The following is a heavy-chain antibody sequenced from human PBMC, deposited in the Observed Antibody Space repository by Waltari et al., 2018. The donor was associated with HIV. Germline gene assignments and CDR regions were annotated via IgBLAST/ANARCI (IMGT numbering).Heavy chain of an antibody. V-gene: IGHV4-59*01. J-gene: IGHJ5*02. CDR1: GGSISSYY. Sequence: QVQLQESGPGLVKPSETLSLTCTVSGGSISSYYCSWIRQPPGQGLEWIGYIYYSGSTNYNPSLKSRVTISVDTSKNQFSLKLSSVTAADTAVYYCARDYYDSSGYYYGYSPWGQGTLVTVSS. D-gene: IGHD3-22*01. CDR3: ARDYYDSSGYYYGYSP. CDR2: IYYSGST.